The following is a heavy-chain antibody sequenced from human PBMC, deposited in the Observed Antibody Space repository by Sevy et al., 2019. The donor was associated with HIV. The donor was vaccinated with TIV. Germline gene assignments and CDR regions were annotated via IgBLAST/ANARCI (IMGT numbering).Heavy chain of an antibody. J-gene: IGHJ5*02. CDR1: GFTFSSYG. CDR3: ARDEGYCSSTSCSKWFDP. CDR2: IWYDGGNK. D-gene: IGHD2-2*01. V-gene: IGHV3-33*01. Sequence: GGSLRLSCAASGFTFSSYGMHWVRQAPGKGLEWVAVIWYDGGNKYYADSVKGRFTITRDNSKNTLYLQMNSLSAEDTAVYYCARDEGYCSSTSCSKWFDPWGQGTLVTVSS.